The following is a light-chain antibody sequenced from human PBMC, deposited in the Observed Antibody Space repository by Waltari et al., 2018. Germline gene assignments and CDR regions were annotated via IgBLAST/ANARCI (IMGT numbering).Light chain of an antibody. J-gene: IGKJ4*01. CDR3: QQRSNWPLT. V-gene: IGKV3-11*01. Sequence: EIVLTQSPATLSLPPRERATLSCRASQSVSTFLAWYQQQPGQAPRPLIYDASNRATGIPARFSGSGSGTDFTLTISSLDPEDFAVYFCQQRSNWPLTFGGGTKVEIK. CDR1: QSVSTF. CDR2: DAS.